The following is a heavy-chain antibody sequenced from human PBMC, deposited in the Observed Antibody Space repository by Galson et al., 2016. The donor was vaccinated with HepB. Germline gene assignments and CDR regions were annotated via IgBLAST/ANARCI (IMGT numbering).Heavy chain of an antibody. D-gene: IGHD3-22*01. CDR1: DYTFTNYG. Sequence: SVKVSCKASDYTFTNYGISWVRQAPGQGLEWMGWISTARGNTNYAQKFQGRVTMTRDTSTTTVYMELSSLRSEDTAVYFCARGGYYDSSGSLRYWGQGTLVTVSS. V-gene: IGHV1-18*01. J-gene: IGHJ4*02. CDR3: ARGGYYDSSGSLRY. CDR2: ISTARGNT.